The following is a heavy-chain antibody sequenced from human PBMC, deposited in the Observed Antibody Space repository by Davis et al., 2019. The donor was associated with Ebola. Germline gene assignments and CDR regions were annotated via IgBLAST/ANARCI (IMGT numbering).Heavy chain of an antibody. Sequence: PSETLSLTCTVSGGSISSSSYYWGWIRQPPGKGLEWIGSIYYSGSTYYNPSLKSRVTISVDTSKNQFSLKLSSVTAADTAVYYCATNRGCSSNPPCGFDPWGQGTLVTVSS. V-gene: IGHV4-39*01. CDR3: ATNRGCSSNPPCGFDP. CDR2: IYYSGST. D-gene: IGHD2-2*01. CDR1: GGSISSSSYY. J-gene: IGHJ5*02.